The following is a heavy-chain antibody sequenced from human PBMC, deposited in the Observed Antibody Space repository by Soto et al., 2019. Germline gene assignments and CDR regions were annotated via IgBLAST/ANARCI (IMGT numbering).Heavy chain of an antibody. D-gene: IGHD6-19*01. CDR1: GFTFSSYG. Sequence: QVQLVESGGGVVQPGRSLRLSCAASGFTFSSYGMHWVRQAPGKGLEWVAVIWYDGSNKYYADSVKGRFTISRDNSKNTLYLQMNSLRAEDTAVYYCARDGPYSSGVGDDAFDIWGQGTMVTVSS. CDR2: IWYDGSNK. CDR3: ARDGPYSSGVGDDAFDI. J-gene: IGHJ3*02. V-gene: IGHV3-33*01.